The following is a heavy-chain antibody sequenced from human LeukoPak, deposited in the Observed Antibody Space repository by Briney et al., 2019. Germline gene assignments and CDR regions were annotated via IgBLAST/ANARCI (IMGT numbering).Heavy chain of an antibody. V-gene: IGHV3-7*04. CDR2: INQDGREQ. CDR1: GFTFSDYW. Sequence: GGSLRLSCAASGFTFSDYWMSWVRQAPGQGLEWVAKINQDGREQHFVDSVKGRFTISRDNAKNSLFLQMDSLRAEDTAVYYCTGGALDSWGQGALVTVSS. J-gene: IGHJ4*02. CDR3: TGGALDS.